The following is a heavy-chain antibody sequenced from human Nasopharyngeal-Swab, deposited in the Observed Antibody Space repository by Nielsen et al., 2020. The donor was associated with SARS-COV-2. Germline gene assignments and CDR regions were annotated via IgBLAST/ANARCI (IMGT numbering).Heavy chain of an antibody. CDR1: GYTLTELS. V-gene: IGHV1-24*01. J-gene: IGHJ4*02. Sequence: ASVKVSCKVSGYTLTELSMHWVRQAPGKGLEWMGGFDPEDGETIYAQKFQGRVTMTEDTSTDTAYMELSSLRSEDTAVYYCATEWAYLRNSGSFRYLGYWGQGTLLTVSS. CDR3: ATEWAYLRNSGSFRYLGY. D-gene: IGHD1-26*01. CDR2: FDPEDGET.